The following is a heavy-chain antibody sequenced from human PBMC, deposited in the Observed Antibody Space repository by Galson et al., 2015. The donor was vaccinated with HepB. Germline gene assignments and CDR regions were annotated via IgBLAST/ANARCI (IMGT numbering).Heavy chain of an antibody. CDR2: IWYDGSNK. CDR1: GFTFSSYG. CDR3: ARDDFATVGGGGYYGMDV. V-gene: IGHV3-33*01. Sequence: SLRLSCAASGFTFSSYGMHWVRQAPGKGLEWVAVIWYDGSNKYYADSVKGRFTISRDNSKNTLYLQMNSLRAEDTAVYYCARDDFATVGGGGYYGMDVWGQGTTVTVSS. J-gene: IGHJ6*02. D-gene: IGHD4-11*01.